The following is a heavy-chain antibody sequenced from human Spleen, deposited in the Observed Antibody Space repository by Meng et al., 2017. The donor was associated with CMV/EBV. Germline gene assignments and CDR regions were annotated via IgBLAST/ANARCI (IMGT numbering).Heavy chain of an antibody. J-gene: IGHJ4*02. CDR1: GFTFSSYW. Sequence: GESLKISCAASGFTFSSYWMSWVRQAPGKGLEWMANIKQDGSEKYYVDSVKGRFTISRDNAKNSLYLQMNSLRAEDTAVYYCARDRYYYDSSGYFSDYWGQGTLVTVSS. D-gene: IGHD3-22*01. CDR2: IKQDGSEK. CDR3: ARDRYYYDSSGYFSDY. V-gene: IGHV3-7*01.